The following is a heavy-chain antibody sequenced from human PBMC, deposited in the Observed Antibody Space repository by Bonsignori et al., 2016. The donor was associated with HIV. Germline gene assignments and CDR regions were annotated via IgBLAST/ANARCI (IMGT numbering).Heavy chain of an antibody. J-gene: IGHJ3*02. Sequence: VRQAPGKGLEWVSAISGSGGSTYYADSVKGRFTISRDNSKNTLYLQMNSLRAEDTAVYYCAKGEYDFWSGYQAFDIWGQGTMVTVSS. CDR3: AKGEYDFWSGYQAFDI. CDR2: ISGSGGST. D-gene: IGHD3-3*01. V-gene: IGHV3-23*01.